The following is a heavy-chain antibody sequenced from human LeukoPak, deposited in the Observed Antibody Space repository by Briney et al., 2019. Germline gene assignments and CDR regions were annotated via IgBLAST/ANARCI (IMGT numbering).Heavy chain of an antibody. CDR2: ISSSSSYI. CDR3: ARSDRIDCSSTSCYDYYYGMDV. CDR1: GFTFSSYS. D-gene: IGHD2-2*01. J-gene: IGHJ6*02. Sequence: GGSLRLSCAASGFTFSSYSMNWVRQAPGKGLEWVSSISSSSSYIYYADSVKGRFTISRDNAKNSLYLQMNSLRAEDTAVYYCARSDRIDCSSTSCYDYYYGMDVWGQGTTVTVSS. V-gene: IGHV3-21*01.